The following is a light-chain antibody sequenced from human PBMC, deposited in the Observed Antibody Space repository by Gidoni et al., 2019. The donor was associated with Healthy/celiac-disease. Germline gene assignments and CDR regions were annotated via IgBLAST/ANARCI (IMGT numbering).Light chain of an antibody. CDR3: QQSYSTPFT. J-gene: IGKJ3*01. CDR2: AAS. Sequence: DIQMTQSPSSLSASVGDRVTITCRASQSISSYLNWYQQKPGKAPTLLMYAASSLQGGVPSRFSGSGSGTDFTLTISSLRPEDFATYYCQQSYSTPFTFGPGTKVDIK. CDR1: QSISSY. V-gene: IGKV1-39*01.